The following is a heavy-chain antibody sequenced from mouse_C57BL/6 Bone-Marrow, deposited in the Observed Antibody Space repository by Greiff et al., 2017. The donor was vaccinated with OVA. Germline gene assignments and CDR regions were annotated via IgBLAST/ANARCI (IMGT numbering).Heavy chain of an antibody. CDR2: IHPNSGST. CDR3: AILSYYYAMDY. D-gene: IGHD1-1*02. V-gene: IGHV1-64*01. J-gene: IGHJ4*01. CDR1: GYTFTSYW. Sequence: QVQLQQPGAELVKPGASVKLSCKASGYTFTSYWMHWVKQRPGQGLEWIGMIHPNSGSTKYNEKFKSKATLTVDKSSSTAYMQLSSLTSEDSAVYYCAILSYYYAMDYWGQGTAVTVSS.